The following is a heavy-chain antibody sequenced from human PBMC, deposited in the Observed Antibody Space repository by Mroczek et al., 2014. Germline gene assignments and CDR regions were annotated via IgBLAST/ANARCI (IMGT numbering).Heavy chain of an antibody. Sequence: KESGPGLVKPSETLSLTCTVSGGSISSSSYYWGWIRQPPGRGWSGLGVSIIVGSTYYNPSLKSRVTISVDTSKNQFSLKLSSVTAADTAVYYCAGCDFWTPEAAGWFDPWGQGTLVTVSS. CDR1: GGSISSSSYY. D-gene: IGHD3/OR15-3a*01. CDR3: AGCDFWTPEAAGWFDP. V-gene: IGHV4-39*01. CDR2: SIIVGST. J-gene: IGHJ5*02.